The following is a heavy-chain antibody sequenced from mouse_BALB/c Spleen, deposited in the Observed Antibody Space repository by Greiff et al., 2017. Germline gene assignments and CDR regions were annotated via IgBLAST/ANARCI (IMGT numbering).Heavy chain of an antibody. CDR1: GYSITSGYF. D-gene: IGHD2-4*01. V-gene: IGHV3-6*02. CDR2: ISYDGSN. J-gene: IGHJ4*01. Sequence: EVQLLESGPGLVKPSQSLSLTCSVTGYSITSGYFWYWIRQFPGNKLEWMGYISYDGSNNYNPSLKNRISITRDTSKNQFFLKLNSVTTEDTATYYCARVIDYDYDVYAMDYWGQGTSVTVSS. CDR3: ARVIDYDYDVYAMDY.